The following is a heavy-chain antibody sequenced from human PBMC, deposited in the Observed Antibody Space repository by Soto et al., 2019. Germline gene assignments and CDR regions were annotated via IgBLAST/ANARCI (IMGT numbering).Heavy chain of an antibody. J-gene: IGHJ4*02. CDR2: ISSSSSYI. Sequence: GGSLRLSCAASGFTFSSYSMNWVRQAPGKGLEWVSSISSSSSYIYYADSVRGRFTISRDNAKNSLYLQMNSLRAEDTAVYYCARDPGYGDFHDYWGQGTLVTVSS. D-gene: IGHD4-17*01. CDR1: GFTFSSYS. CDR3: ARDPGYGDFHDY. V-gene: IGHV3-21*01.